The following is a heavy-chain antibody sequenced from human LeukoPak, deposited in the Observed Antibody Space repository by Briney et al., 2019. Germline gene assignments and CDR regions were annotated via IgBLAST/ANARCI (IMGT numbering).Heavy chain of an antibody. CDR2: INHSGST. D-gene: IGHD3-3*01. Sequence: SATLSLTCAVSGGSFSGYYWSWIRQPPGKGLEWIGEINHSGSTNYNPSLKSRVTISVDTSKNQFSLKLSSVTAADTAVYYCARSDFWSGSNRWGQGTLVTVSS. CDR3: ARSDFWSGSNR. J-gene: IGHJ4*02. CDR1: GGSFSGYY. V-gene: IGHV4-34*01.